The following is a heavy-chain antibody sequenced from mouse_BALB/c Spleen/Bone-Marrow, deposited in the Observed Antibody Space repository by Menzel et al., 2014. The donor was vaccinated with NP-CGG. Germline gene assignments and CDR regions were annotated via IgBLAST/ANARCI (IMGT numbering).Heavy chain of an antibody. Sequence: VKLMESGPGLVAPSQSLSITCTVSGFSLTSYGVHWVRQPPGKGLEWLGVIWAGGSTNYNSALMSRLSISKDNSKGQVFLKMSSLQTDDTAMYYCARGDYSGWGQGTLVTVSA. V-gene: IGHV2-9*02. J-gene: IGHJ3*02. CDR3: ARGDYSG. CDR1: GFSLTSYG. D-gene: IGHD1-1*01. CDR2: IWAGGST.